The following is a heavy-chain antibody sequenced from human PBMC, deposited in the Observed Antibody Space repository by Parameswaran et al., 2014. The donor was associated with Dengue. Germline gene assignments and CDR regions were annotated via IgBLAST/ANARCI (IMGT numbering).Heavy chain of an antibody. V-gene: IGHV1-46*01. CDR3: ARGGDYYYNWFDP. J-gene: IGHJ5*02. Sequence: WVRQAPGQGLEWMGIINPSSGSTTYAQKFQGRVAMTRDTSTSTVYMELSSLGSEDTAVYYCARGGDYYYNWFDPWGQGTLVTVSS. CDR2: INPSSGST. D-gene: IGHD3-22*01.